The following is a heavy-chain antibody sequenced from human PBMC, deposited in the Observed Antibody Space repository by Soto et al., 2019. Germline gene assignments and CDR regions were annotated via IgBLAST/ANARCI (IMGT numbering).Heavy chain of an antibody. CDR3: ARTETAMPKNH. Sequence: QVQLVQSGAEVKKPGSSVKVSCKASGGTFRSYTLSWVRQAPGPGLEWMGRIIPILGIANYAQKFQGRVTITADKATSTAYMELSSLRSEDTAVDDCARTETAMPKNHWGQGTLVTVSS. CDR2: IIPILGIA. CDR1: GGTFRSYT. D-gene: IGHD5-18*01. V-gene: IGHV1-69*02. J-gene: IGHJ5*02.